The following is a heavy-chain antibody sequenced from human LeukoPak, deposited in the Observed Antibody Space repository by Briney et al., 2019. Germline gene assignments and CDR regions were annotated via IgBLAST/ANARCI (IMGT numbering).Heavy chain of an antibody. Sequence: GGSLRLSCAASGFIVSSRYMSWVRQAPGKGLEWVSAIYSGVGTNYADSVKGRFTISRDNSRNTLYLQMNSLRAEDTAVYYCVRAEYGMDVWGRGTAVTVS. V-gene: IGHV3-53*01. CDR1: GFIVSSRY. CDR2: IYSGVGT. CDR3: VRAEYGMDV. J-gene: IGHJ6*02.